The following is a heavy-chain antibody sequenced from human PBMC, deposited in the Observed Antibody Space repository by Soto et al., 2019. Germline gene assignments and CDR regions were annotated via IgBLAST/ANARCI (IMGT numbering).Heavy chain of an antibody. CDR1: GGTFSSYT. D-gene: IGHD5-12*01. J-gene: IGHJ4*02. V-gene: IGHV1-69*04. CDR2: IIPILGIA. CDR3: ARDREYSGYEYYFDY. Sequence: SVKVSCKASGGTFSSYTISWVRQAPGQGLEWMGRIIPILGIANYAQKFQGRVTITADKSTSTAYMELSSLRSEDTAVYYCARDREYSGYEYYFDYWGRGTLVTVSS.